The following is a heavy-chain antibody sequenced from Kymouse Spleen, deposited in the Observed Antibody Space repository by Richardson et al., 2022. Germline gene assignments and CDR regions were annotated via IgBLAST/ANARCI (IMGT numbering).Heavy chain of an antibody. J-gene: IGHJ4*02. Sequence: QVQLVESGGGVVQPGRSLRLSCAASGFTFSSYGMHWVRQAPGKGLEWVAVISYDGSNKYYADSVKGRFTISRDNSKNTLYLQMNSLRAEDTAVYYCAKGDSSGRFFDYWGQGTLVTVSS. CDR3: AKGDSSGRFFDY. V-gene: IGHV3-30*18. CDR1: GFTFSSYG. CDR2: ISYDGSNK. D-gene: IGHD3-22*01.